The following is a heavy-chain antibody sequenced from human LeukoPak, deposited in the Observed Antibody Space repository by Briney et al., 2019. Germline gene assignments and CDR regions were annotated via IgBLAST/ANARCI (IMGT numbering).Heavy chain of an antibody. CDR3: TTDDRGYSYAPRY. CDR1: GFTFSNAW. J-gene: IGHJ4*02. V-gene: IGHV3-15*01. D-gene: IGHD5-18*01. CDR2: IKSKTDGGTA. Sequence: SGGSLRLSCAASGFTFSNAWMSWVRQAPGKGLEWVGRIKSKTDGGTADYAAPVKGKFTISRDDSKNTLYLQMNSLRAEDTALYYCTTDDRGYSYAPRYWGQGTLVTVSS.